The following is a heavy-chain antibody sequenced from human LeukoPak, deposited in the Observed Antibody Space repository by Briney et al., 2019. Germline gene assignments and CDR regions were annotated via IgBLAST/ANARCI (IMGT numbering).Heavy chain of an antibody. D-gene: IGHD4-17*01. CDR2: IHYTGST. CDR1: GGSVSSANYY. V-gene: IGHV4-61*01. J-gene: IGHJ4*02. CDR3: ARDDTVTTGFDY. Sequence: SETLSHTCTVSGGSVSSANYYWSWIRQPPGKGLEWIGYIHYTGSTNYNPSLKRRLTISVDTSKNQFSLKLTSVTAADTAVYYCARDDTVTTGFDYWGQGTLVTVSS.